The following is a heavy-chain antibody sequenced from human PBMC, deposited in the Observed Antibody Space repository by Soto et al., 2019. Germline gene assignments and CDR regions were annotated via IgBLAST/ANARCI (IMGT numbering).Heavy chain of an antibody. Sequence: PSETLSLTCTVSGGSISPYYWCWIRQPPGKGLVWLGYIYYSGSTDYNPSLNSRVTISLDTSKNQFSLILSSVTAADTAVYYCARDLRFQSHDYADYLGYGMDVWGQGTTVTVSS. D-gene: IGHD4-17*01. CDR1: GGSISPYY. CDR2: IYYSGST. V-gene: IGHV4-59*01. CDR3: ARDLRFQSHDYADYLGYGMDV. J-gene: IGHJ6*02.